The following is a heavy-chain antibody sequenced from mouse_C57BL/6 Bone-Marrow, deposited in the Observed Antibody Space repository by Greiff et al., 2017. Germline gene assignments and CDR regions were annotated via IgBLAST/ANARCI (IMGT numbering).Heavy chain of an antibody. D-gene: IGHD2-4*01. CDR3: ARDDCEGYWYCDV. V-gene: IGHV5-15*04. Sequence: EVMLVESGGGLVQPGGSLKLSCAASGFTFSDYGMAWVRQAPRKGPEWVAFISNLAYSIYYAETVTGRFTMSRENAKNTLDLEMSSLRSEDTAMYYCARDDCEGYWYCDVWGTGTTVTVSS. CDR1: GFTFSDYG. CDR2: ISNLAYSI. J-gene: IGHJ1*03.